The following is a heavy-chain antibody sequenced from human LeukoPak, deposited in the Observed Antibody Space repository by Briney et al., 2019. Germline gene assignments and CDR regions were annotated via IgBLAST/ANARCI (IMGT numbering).Heavy chain of an antibody. D-gene: IGHD3-22*01. CDR2: INANSGDT. V-gene: IGHV1-2*02. CDR3: AREIGGYSDY. J-gene: IGHJ4*02. CDR1: GYTFTGYY. Sequence: SVKVSCKASGYTFTGYYMHWVRQAPGQGLEWMGWINANSGDTKYAQKFQGRVTMTRDTSISTAYMELSRLRSDDTAMYYCAREIGGYSDYWGQGTLVTVSS.